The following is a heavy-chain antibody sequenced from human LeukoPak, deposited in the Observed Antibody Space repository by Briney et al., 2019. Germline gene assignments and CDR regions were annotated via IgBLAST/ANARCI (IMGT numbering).Heavy chain of an antibody. D-gene: IGHD2-15*01. Sequence: PGGTLRLSCAASGFIFSTYAMTCVRQAPRKGLEWGSTISGDGSTYYTGSVKGRFTISRDNSKNTLFLQMNSLRAEDTAVYYCAKYCSGGNCYSGLSWGQGTLVTVSS. CDR1: GFIFSTYA. J-gene: IGHJ5*02. V-gene: IGHV3-23*01. CDR2: ISGDGST. CDR3: AKYCSGGNCYSGLS.